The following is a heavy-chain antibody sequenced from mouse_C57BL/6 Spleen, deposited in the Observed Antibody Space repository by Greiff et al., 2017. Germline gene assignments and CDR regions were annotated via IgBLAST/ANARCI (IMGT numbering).Heavy chain of an antibody. J-gene: IGHJ4*01. CDR1: GYTFTSYW. V-gene: IGHV1-55*01. CDR3: ARCDYGIYYYAMDY. D-gene: IGHD1-1*01. Sequence: VQRVESGAELVKPGASVKMSCKASGYTFTSYWITWVKQRPGQGLEWIGDIYPGSGSTNYNEKFKSKATLTVDTSSSTAYMQLSSLTSEDSAVYYCARCDYGIYYYAMDYWGQGTSVTVSS. CDR2: IYPGSGST.